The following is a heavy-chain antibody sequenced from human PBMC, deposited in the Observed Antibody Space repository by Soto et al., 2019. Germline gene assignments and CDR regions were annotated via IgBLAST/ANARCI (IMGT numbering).Heavy chain of an antibody. D-gene: IGHD5-12*01. CDR1: GYTFTGYY. J-gene: IGHJ2*01. CDR3: ARGTPITYWYFDL. V-gene: IGHV1-2*04. Sequence: QVQLVQSGAEVQKPGASVKVSCKASGYTFTGYYMHWVRQAPGQGLEWMGWINPNSGGTNYAQKFQGWFTMTRDTSISTAYMELSRLRSDDTAVYYCARGTPITYWYFDLWGRGTLVTVSS. CDR2: INPNSGGT.